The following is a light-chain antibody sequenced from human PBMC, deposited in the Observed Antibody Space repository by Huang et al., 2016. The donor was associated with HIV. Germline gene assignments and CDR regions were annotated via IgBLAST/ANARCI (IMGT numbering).Light chain of an antibody. CDR2: DAA. Sequence: DIQMTQSPSSLSASVGDRVTITCRSSQTVSRHLNWYQQKPGKAPKLLIYDAASFQSGVSSRFSGSGSGTDFTLTITSLLPEDVATYYCQQSHSVPRTFGQGTKVEIK. CDR3: QQSHSVPRT. CDR1: QTVSRH. V-gene: IGKV1-39*01. J-gene: IGKJ1*01.